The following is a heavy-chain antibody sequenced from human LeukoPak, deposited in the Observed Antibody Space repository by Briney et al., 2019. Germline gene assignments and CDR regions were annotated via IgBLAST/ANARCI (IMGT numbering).Heavy chain of an antibody. CDR2: ISGSGDST. V-gene: IGHV3-23*01. D-gene: IGHD6-13*01. CDR3: AKLDGSSWLYYFDY. Sequence: PGGSLRLSCAASGFTFSSYAMSWVRQAPGKGLEWVSIISGSGDSTYYADSVKGRFTISRDNSKNTLYLQMNSLRAEDTAVYYCAKLDGSSWLYYFDYWGQGTLVTVPS. CDR1: GFTFSSYA. J-gene: IGHJ4*02.